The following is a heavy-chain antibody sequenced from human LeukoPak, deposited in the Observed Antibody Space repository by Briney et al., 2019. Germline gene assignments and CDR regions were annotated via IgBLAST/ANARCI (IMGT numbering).Heavy chain of an antibody. CDR1: GGSFSGYY. J-gene: IGHJ6*02. CDR2: INHSGST. Sequence: SETLSLTCAVYGGSFSGYYWSWIRQPPGKGLEWIGEINHSGSTNYNPSLKSRVTISVDTSKNQFPLKLSSVTAADTAVYYCAREWMTYYYGMDVWGQGTTVTVSS. V-gene: IGHV4-34*01. D-gene: IGHD5-12*01. CDR3: AREWMTYYYGMDV.